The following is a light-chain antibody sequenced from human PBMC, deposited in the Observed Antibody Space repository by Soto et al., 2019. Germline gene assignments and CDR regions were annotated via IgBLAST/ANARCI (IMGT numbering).Light chain of an antibody. CDR1: NSNIGAGYD. V-gene: IGLV1-40*01. Sequence: QSVLTQPPSLSGAPGRWVTISCTGSNSNIGAGYDVHWYRQLPGTAPKLLIYGTTKRPSGVPDRFSGSKSASSASLAITGLQTEDEADYYCQSYDNSLTGFYVFGTGTKVTVL. J-gene: IGLJ1*01. CDR2: GTT. CDR3: QSYDNSLTGFYV.